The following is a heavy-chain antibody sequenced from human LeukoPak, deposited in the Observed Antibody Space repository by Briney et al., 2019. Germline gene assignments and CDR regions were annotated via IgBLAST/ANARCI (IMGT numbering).Heavy chain of an antibody. D-gene: IGHD1-26*01. CDR3: ARHVLEGATFFNY. J-gene: IGHJ4*02. CDR2: INHSGST. V-gene: IGHV4-34*01. Sequence: SETLSLTCAVYGGSFSGYYWSWIRQPPGKGLEWIGEINHSGSTNYNPSLKSRVTISVDTSKNQFSLKLSSVTAADTAVYYCARHVLEGATFFNYWGQGTLVTVSS. CDR1: GGSFSGYY.